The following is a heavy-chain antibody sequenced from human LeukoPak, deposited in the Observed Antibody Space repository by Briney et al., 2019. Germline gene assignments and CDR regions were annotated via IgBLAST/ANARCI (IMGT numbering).Heavy chain of an antibody. CDR2: IYYSGST. V-gene: IGHV4-31*03. D-gene: IGHD4-17*01. CDR1: GGSISSGGYY. J-gene: IGHJ6*02. CDR3: ASINGDPSYSRFVDV. Sequence: SETLSLTCTVSGGSISSGGYYWSWIRQHPGKGLEWIGYIYYSGSTYYNPSLKSRVTISVDTSKNQFSLKLSSVTAADTAVYYCASINGDPSYSRFVDVWGQGTTVTVSS.